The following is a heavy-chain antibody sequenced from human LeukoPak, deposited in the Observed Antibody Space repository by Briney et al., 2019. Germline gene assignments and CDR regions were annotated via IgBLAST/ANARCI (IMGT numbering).Heavy chain of an antibody. CDR2: INHSGST. CDR1: GGSIRSSRYY. V-gene: IGHV4-39*07. Sequence: TSETLSLTCTVSGGSIRSSRYYWSWIRQPPGKGLEWIGEINHSGSTNYNPSLKSRVTISINTSKNQFSLNLNSVTAADTALYFCARAAGSGLIDYWGQGILVIVSS. D-gene: IGHD6-19*01. CDR3: ARAAGSGLIDY. J-gene: IGHJ4*02.